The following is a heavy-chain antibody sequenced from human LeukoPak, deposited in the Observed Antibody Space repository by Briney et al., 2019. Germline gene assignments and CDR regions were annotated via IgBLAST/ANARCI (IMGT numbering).Heavy chain of an antibody. CDR3: ARHGPDIVLVPSVIWIDP. J-gene: IGHJ5*02. V-gene: IGHV4-38-2*01. D-gene: IGHD2-2*01. CDR2: IYHGGST. Sequence: PSETLSLTCAVSGYSITSGYYWGWIRQPPGKGLEWIGSIYHGGSTYSNPSLKSRVTISVDTSKNQFSLKLTSVTAADTAVYYCARHGPDIVLVPSVIWIDPWGQGTLVTVSS. CDR1: GYSITSGYY.